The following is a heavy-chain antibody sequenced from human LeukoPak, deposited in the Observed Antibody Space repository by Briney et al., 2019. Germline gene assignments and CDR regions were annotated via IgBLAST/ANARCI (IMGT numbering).Heavy chain of an antibody. CDR3: ARHRFASPLDS. Sequence: SETLSLTCTVSGVSSSSSYWSWIRQPPGKGLEWIGYIFYTGDSNHNPSFKSRVSISLDTSKDQISLKLYSVTAADMAVYYCARHRFASPLDSWGQGTLVTVSS. V-gene: IGHV4-59*08. CDR1: GVSSSSSY. D-gene: IGHD2-21*01. CDR2: IFYTGDS. J-gene: IGHJ4*02.